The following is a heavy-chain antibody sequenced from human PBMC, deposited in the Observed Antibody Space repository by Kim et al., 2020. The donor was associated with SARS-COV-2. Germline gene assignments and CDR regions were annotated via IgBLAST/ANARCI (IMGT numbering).Heavy chain of an antibody. Sequence: GGSLRLSCAASGFTFSSYWMSWVRQAPGKGLEWVANIKQDGSEKYYVDSVKGRFTISRDNAKNSLYLQMNSLRAEDTAVYYCARDSYTTVTTAYYYGMDGWGQGTTVTVSS. D-gene: IGHD4-17*01. V-gene: IGHV3-7*03. CDR1: GFTFSSYW. CDR2: IKQDGSEK. CDR3: ARDSYTTVTTAYYYGMDG. J-gene: IGHJ6*02.